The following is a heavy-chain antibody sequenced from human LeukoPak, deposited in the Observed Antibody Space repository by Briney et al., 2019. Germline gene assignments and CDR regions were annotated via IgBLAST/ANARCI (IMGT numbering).Heavy chain of an antibody. V-gene: IGHV4-59*01. Sequence: SETLSLTCTVSGGSISDYYWNWIRQPPGKGLEWIGYIYYSGSTTYNPSLKSRVTMSVDTAKNQFSLKLRSVTAADTAVYYCARGDFCSSSNCYLRPMDVWGKGTTVTVSS. CDR3: ARGDFCSSSNCYLRPMDV. CDR2: IYYSGST. D-gene: IGHD2-2*01. J-gene: IGHJ6*03. CDR1: GGSISDYY.